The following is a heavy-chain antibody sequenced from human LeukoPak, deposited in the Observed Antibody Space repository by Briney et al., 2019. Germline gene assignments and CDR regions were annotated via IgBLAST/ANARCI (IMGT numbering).Heavy chain of an antibody. V-gene: IGHV1-18*01. J-gene: IGHJ4*02. Sequence: ASVKVSCKASGYTFTSYGINWVRQAPGQGLEWMGWINPYNGNTNYAQKLQGRVTMTTDTSTSTAYMELRSLRSEDTAVYYCASVPPYSGYDFVDYWGQGTLVTVSS. CDR1: GYTFTSYG. D-gene: IGHD5-12*01. CDR3: ASVPPYSGYDFVDY. CDR2: INPYNGNT.